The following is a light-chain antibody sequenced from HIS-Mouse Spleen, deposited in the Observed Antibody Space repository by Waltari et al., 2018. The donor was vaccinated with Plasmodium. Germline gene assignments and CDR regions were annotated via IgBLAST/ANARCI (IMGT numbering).Light chain of an antibody. CDR2: GAS. V-gene: IGKV3-20*01. J-gene: IGKJ2*01. CDR1: QSVSSSY. Sequence: EIVLSHSTGTLTLSSGERADIPCRASQSVSSSYLAWYQQKPRQAPRLLIYGASSRATGIPDRFSGSGSGTDFTLTISRLEPEDFAVYYCQQYGSSPYTFGQGTKLEIK. CDR3: QQYGSSPYT.